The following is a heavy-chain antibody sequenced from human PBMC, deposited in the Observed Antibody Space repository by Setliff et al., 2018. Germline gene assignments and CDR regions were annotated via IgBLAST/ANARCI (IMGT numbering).Heavy chain of an antibody. D-gene: IGHD3-10*01. V-gene: IGHV1-18*01. CDR3: ARSPPNRGVGQGHYMDV. J-gene: IGHJ6*03. CDR1: GYTFISYG. CDR2: ISPYNGDT. Sequence: GASVKVSCKASGYTFISYGISWVRRAPGQGLEWIGWISPYNGDTKLAQKLQGRVTMTTDTYTSTGYMELRSLISDDTAVYYCARSPPNRGVGQGHYMDVWGKGTTVTVSS.